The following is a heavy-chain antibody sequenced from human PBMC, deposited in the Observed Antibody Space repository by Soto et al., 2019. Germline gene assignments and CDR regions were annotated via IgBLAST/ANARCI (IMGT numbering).Heavy chain of an antibody. J-gene: IGHJ4*02. CDR2: IWSDGSSK. CDR3: VRVSKGIAQQLDY. Sequence: QVQLVESGGGVVQPGRSLRLSCAASGFIFSTYGFHWVRQAPGKGLDWVAVIWSDGSSKYYADSVKGRFTLSRDDSKNTLYLQMNSLRAEDTALYYCVRVSKGIAQQLDYWGQGILVTVSP. V-gene: IGHV3-33*01. D-gene: IGHD6-13*01. CDR1: GFIFSTYG.